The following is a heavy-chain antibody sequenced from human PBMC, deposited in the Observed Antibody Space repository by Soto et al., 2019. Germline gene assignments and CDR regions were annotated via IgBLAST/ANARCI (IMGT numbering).Heavy chain of an antibody. D-gene: IGHD3-3*01. J-gene: IGHJ4*02. CDR3: ARHRKYYDFWSGYPDYFDY. CDR2: IYYSGST. Sequence: PSETLSLTCTVSCGSISSSSYYWGWIRQPPGKGLEWIGSIYYSGSTYYNPSLKSRVTISVDTSKNQFSLKLSSVTAADTAAYYCARHRKYYDFWSGYPDYFDYWGRGTLVTVSS. V-gene: IGHV4-39*01. CDR1: CGSISSSSYY.